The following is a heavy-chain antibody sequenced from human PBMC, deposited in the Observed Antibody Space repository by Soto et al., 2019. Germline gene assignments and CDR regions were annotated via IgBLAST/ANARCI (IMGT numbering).Heavy chain of an antibody. Sequence: PSETLSLTCAVYGGSFSGYYWSWIRQPPGKGLEWIGEINHSGSTNYNPSLKSRVTISVDTSKNQFSLKLSSVTAADTAVYYCARGSGGDIVVVPAAPPSYYYYYYMDVWGKGTTVTVSS. D-gene: IGHD2-2*01. CDR3: ARGSGGDIVVVPAAPPSYYYYYYMDV. CDR2: INHSGST. J-gene: IGHJ6*03. V-gene: IGHV4-34*01. CDR1: GGSFSGYY.